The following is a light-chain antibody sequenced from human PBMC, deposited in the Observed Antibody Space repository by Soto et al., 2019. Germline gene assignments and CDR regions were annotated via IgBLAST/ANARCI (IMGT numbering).Light chain of an antibody. J-gene: IGKJ4*01. CDR3: QQYSNTPLT. CDR2: WAS. Sequence: DIVMTQFPDSLAVSLGERATINCKSSQSLLYTSNNKNYLAWYQQKSGQPPKLLISWASTRESGVPDRFSGSGCGTDYTLTISRLQPEHVAIYYCQQYSNTPLTFGGGTKVEIK. CDR1: QSLLYTSNNKNY. V-gene: IGKV4-1*01.